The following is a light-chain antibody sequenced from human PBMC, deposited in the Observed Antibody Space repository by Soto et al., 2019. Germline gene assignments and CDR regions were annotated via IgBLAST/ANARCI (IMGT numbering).Light chain of an antibody. CDR3: KQYYNTPVT. V-gene: IGKV4-1*01. CDR2: LAS. Sequence: VMTQAAESLAVSVCEMATSNCNFSRRVLFSYYNKNYLAWYQQKPGQPPKLLISLASTRESGVPDRFSGGGSGTDFTLTISSLQTEDVAVYYCKQYYNTPVTFGKGTKVDIK. CDR1: RRVLFSYYNKNY. J-gene: IGKJ1*01.